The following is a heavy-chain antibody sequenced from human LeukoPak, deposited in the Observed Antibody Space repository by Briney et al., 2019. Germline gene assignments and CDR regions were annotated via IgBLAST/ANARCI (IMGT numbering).Heavy chain of an antibody. Sequence: GGALRLSCAASGFTFSSYAMSWVRQAPGKGLEWVSAISGSGGSTYYADSVKGRFTISRDNSKNTLYLQMNSLRAEDTAVYYCAKEGDYDFWSGYHDYWGQGTLVTVSS. J-gene: IGHJ4*02. D-gene: IGHD3-3*01. CDR1: GFTFSSYA. CDR2: ISGSGGST. CDR3: AKEGDYDFWSGYHDY. V-gene: IGHV3-23*01.